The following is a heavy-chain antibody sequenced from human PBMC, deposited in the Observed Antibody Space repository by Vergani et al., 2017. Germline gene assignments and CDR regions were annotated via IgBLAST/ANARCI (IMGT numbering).Heavy chain of an antibody. D-gene: IGHD3-10*01. Sequence: QLQLQESGPGLVKPSETLSLTCTVSGGSISSSSYYWGWIRQPPGKGLEWIGSIYYSGSTYYNPSLKSRVTISVDTSKNQFSLKLSSVTAADTDVYYCARVVRGGGEPMDVWGQGTTVTVSS. V-gene: IGHV4-39*07. CDR1: GGSISSSSYY. CDR3: ARVVRGGGEPMDV. CDR2: IYYSGST. J-gene: IGHJ6*02.